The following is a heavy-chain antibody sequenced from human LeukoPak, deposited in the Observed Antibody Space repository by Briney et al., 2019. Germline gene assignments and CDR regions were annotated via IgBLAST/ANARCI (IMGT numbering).Heavy chain of an antibody. J-gene: IGHJ4*02. Sequence: GGSLRLSCAASGFTFSDYYMSWVRQAPGKGLEWVSYISSSGSTIYYADSVKGRFTISRDNAKNSLYLQMNSLRAEDTAVYYCVREAVGSSKFDYWGQGTLVTVSS. V-gene: IGHV3-11*04. CDR2: ISSSGSTI. CDR3: VREAVGSSKFDY. D-gene: IGHD3-10*01. CDR1: GFTFSDYY.